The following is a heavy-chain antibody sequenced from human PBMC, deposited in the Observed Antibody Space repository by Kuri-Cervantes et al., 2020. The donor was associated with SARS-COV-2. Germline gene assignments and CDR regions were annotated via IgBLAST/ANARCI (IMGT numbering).Heavy chain of an antibody. Sequence: SETLSLTCTVSGGSISSYYWSWIRQPPGKGLEWIGYIYYSGSTFYSPNLKSRVTISVDTSTTQFSLKLTSVTAADTAVYYCARHTSTGWFDPWGQGTLVTFSS. CDR2: IYYSGST. CDR3: ARHTSTGWFDP. CDR1: GGSISSYY. V-gene: IGHV4-59*08. D-gene: IGHD3-10*01. J-gene: IGHJ5*02.